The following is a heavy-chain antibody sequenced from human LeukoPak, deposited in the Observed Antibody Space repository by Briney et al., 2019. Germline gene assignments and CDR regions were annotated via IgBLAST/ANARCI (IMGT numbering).Heavy chain of an antibody. CDR1: GGSISSYY. J-gene: IGHJ5*02. CDR3: ARETDDFPWFDP. Sequence: SETLSLTCTVSGGSISSYYWSWIRQPPGKGLEWIGYIYYSGSTNYNPSLKSRVTISVDTSKNQFSLKLSSVTAADTAVYYCARETDDFPWFDPWGQGTLVTVSS. D-gene: IGHD3-3*01. V-gene: IGHV4-59*01. CDR2: IYYSGST.